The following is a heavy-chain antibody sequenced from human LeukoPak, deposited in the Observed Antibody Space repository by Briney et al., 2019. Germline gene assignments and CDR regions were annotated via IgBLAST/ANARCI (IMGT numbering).Heavy chain of an antibody. D-gene: IGHD3-3*01. CDR2: ISGSGGST. CDR1: GFTFSIYW. V-gene: IGHV3-23*01. CDR3: ASEYYDFWSGYGGEGFDI. J-gene: IGHJ3*02. Sequence: GGSLRLSCAASGFTFSIYWMHWVRQAPGKGLEWVSAISGSGGSTYYADSVKGRFTISRDNSKNTLYLQMNSLRAEDTAVYYCASEYYDFWSGYGGEGFDIWGQGTMVTVSS.